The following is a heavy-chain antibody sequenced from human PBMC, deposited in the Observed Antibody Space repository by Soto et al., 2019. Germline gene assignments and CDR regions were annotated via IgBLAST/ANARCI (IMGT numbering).Heavy chain of an antibody. CDR2: ILNDETP. D-gene: IGHD2-21*01. V-gene: IGHV3-23*01. CDR3: AKDLFPTSGQRFFFDS. CDR1: GFTFSTYA. Sequence: GGSLRLSCAASGFTFSTYAMTWVRQAPGRGLERVSTILNDETPFYTDSVKGRFTISRDNVRGTLYLQMNGLRVEDAALYYCAKDLFPTSGQRFFFDSWGQGSLVTVSS. J-gene: IGHJ4*02.